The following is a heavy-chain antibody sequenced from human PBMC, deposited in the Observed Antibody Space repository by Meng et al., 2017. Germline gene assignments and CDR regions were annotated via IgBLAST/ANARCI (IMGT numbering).Heavy chain of an antibody. V-gene: IGHV6-1*01. CDR3: ARGPYSFDS. J-gene: IGHJ4*02. CDR1: GDSVSSNRAA. Sequence: QVPLQQSAPGLVKPPQTLSLICAIAGDSVSSNRAAWNWMRQSPSRGLEWLGRDYYRSKWYHYYAESVKSRISIDPDTSKNQFSLQLRSVTPEDSAVYYCARGPYSFDSWGQRTLVTVSS. CDR2: DYYRSKWYH.